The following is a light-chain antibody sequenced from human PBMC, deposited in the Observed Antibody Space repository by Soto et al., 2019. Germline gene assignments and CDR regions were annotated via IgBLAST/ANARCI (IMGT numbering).Light chain of an antibody. CDR1: SSDVGRYNY. CDR2: EVS. Sequence: QSALTQPPSASGSPGQSVTLSCTGTSSDVGRYNYVSWYQQHPGKAPKLMISEVSKRPSGVPDRFSGSKSGNTASLTVSGLQAEDEANYYCSSYAGSNNWVFGGGTKVTVL. CDR3: SSYAGSNNWV. J-gene: IGLJ3*02. V-gene: IGLV2-8*01.